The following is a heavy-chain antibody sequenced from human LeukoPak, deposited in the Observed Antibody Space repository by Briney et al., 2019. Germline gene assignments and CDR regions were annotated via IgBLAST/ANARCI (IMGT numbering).Heavy chain of an antibody. CDR3: AKGGPTGSNYFDF. V-gene: IGHV3-23*01. J-gene: IGHJ4*02. D-gene: IGHD1-26*01. CDR1: GFTFSSYA. Sequence: PGGSLRLSCAASGFTFSSYAMSWVRQAPGKGLEWVSAISSISSSGGNTYYADSVKGRFTIFRDSSKNTLYLQMNSLRAEDTAVYYCAKGGPTGSNYFDFWGQGTLVTVSS. CDR2: ISSISSSGGNT.